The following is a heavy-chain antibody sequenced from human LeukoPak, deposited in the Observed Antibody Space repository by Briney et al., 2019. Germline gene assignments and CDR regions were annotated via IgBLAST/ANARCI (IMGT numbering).Heavy chain of an antibody. CDR1: GFTFNQHP. J-gene: IGHJ4*02. D-gene: IGHD5/OR15-5a*01. CDR2: ISSSSSYI. Sequence: GGSLRLSCEASGFTFNQHPMNWVRRTPGQGLEWVSSISSSSSYIYYADSVKGRFTISRDNSKSSLFLQINSLRPEDTAVYYCARLSRDDIVSQPHRLFDYWGQGTLVAVSS. V-gene: IGHV3-21*01. CDR3: ARLSRDDIVSQPHRLFDY.